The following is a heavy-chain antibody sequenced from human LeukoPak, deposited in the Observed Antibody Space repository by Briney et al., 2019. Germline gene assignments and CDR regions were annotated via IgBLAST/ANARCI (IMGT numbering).Heavy chain of an antibody. CDR1: GGSVSSGSYY. CDR3: AREAILTRGWLDP. CDR2: VYISGST. V-gene: IGHV4-61*02. J-gene: IGHJ5*02. Sequence: SETLSLTCTVSGGSVSSGSYYWSWIRQPAGKRLEWIGRVYISGSTNYNPSLKSRVTISVDTSKNQISLKLTSVTASDTAVYYCAREAILTRGWLDPWGQGTLVTVSS.